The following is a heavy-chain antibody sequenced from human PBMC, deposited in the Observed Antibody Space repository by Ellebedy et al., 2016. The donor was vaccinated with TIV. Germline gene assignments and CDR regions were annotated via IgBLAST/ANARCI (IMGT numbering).Heavy chain of an antibody. CDR1: GDTFTIYA. V-gene: IGHV1-69*06. CDR3: ARHRGYYYYYGMDV. CDR2: IIPMFATT. Sequence: SVKVSCKAPGDTFTIYAFTWVRQAPGQGLEWMGGIIPMFATTNYAQKFQGRVTITADRFTSTAYMELSSLRSEDTAVYYCARHRGYYYYYGMDVWGQGTTVTVSS. J-gene: IGHJ6*02.